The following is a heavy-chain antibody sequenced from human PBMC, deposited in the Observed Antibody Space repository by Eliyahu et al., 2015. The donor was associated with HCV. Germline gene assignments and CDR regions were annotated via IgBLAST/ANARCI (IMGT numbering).Heavy chain of an antibody. CDR2: IGTAGDT. V-gene: IGHV3-13*01. J-gene: IGHJ6*02. Sequence: EVQLVESGGGLVQPGGSLRLSCAASGFTFSSYDMHWVRQATGKGLEWVSAIGTAGDTYYPGSVKGRFTISRENAKNSLYLQMNSLRAGDTAVYYCARARHHDRRRTYYYGMDVWGQGTTVTVSS. CDR1: GFTFSSYD. CDR3: ARARHHDRRRTYYYGMDV.